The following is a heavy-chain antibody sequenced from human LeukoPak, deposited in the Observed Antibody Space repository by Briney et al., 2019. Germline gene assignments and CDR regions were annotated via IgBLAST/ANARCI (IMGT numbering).Heavy chain of an antibody. Sequence: PSETLSLTCTVSGGSISSSSYYWGWIRQPPGKGLEWIGSIYYSGSTYYNPSLKSRVTISVDTSKNQFSLKLSSVTAADTAVYXXXXXRITMVRGVINYWGQGTLVTVSS. D-gene: IGHD3-10*01. CDR2: IYYSGST. J-gene: IGHJ4*02. CDR1: GGSISSSSYY. V-gene: IGHV4-39*07. CDR3: XXXRITMVRGVINY.